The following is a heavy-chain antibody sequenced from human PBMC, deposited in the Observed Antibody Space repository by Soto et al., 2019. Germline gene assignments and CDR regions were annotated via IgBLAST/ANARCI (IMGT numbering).Heavy chain of an antibody. CDR3: ARRGSGSDYDY. CDR1: GFTFSSYA. V-gene: IGHV3-23*01. CDR2: ISGSGGST. D-gene: IGHD1-26*01. Sequence: EVQLLESGGGLVQPGGSLRLSCAASGFTFSSYAMRWVRQAPVKGLEWVSAISGSGGSTYYADSVKGRFTISRDNSKNTLYLQMNSLGADDTAVYYCARRGSGSDYDYWGQGTLVTVSS. J-gene: IGHJ4*02.